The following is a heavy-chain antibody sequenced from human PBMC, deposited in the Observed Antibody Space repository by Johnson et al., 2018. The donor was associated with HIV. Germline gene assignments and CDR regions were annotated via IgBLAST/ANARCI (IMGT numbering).Heavy chain of an antibody. CDR1: GFTFSRYG. Sequence: QVQLVESGGGVVQPGRSLRLSCAASGFTFSRYGMHWVRQAPGKGLEWVAVIWYDGSNKYYADSVKGRFTISRDNSKNTMYLQMNSLRAEDTAVYYCAKDRIGLTMVPRAFDFLGQGTMVTVSS. V-gene: IGHV3-33*06. CDR3: AKDRIGLTMVPRAFDF. CDR2: IWYDGSNK. D-gene: IGHD3-10*01. J-gene: IGHJ3*01.